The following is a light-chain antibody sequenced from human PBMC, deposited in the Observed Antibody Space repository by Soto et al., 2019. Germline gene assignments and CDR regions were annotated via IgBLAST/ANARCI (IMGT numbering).Light chain of an antibody. CDR1: SSDVGGYNY. CDR3: SSFTTSSTWV. Sequence: QSALTQPASVSGSPGQSITISCTGTSSDVGGYNYVSWYQQHPGKAPKLMIYDVTTRPSGVSSRFSGSKSGNTASLTISGLQAEDEADYYCSSFTTSSTWVLGPGTKLTVL. J-gene: IGLJ3*02. V-gene: IGLV2-14*01. CDR2: DVT.